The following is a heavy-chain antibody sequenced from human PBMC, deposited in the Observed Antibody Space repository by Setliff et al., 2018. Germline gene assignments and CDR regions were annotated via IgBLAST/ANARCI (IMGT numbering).Heavy chain of an antibody. D-gene: IGHD3-10*01. CDR3: ARINMVRGVPPHLDY. Sequence: GSGPTLVNPPQTLTLTCAFSGFSLPASGMCVTWIRQPPGKTLEWLARIDWDDAKYYRTSLKTRLTISKDTSKNQVVLTMTNMDPVDTATYYCARINMVRGVPPHLDYWGQGTLVTVSS. CDR1: GFSLPASGMC. CDR2: IDWDDAK. J-gene: IGHJ4*02. V-gene: IGHV2-70*11.